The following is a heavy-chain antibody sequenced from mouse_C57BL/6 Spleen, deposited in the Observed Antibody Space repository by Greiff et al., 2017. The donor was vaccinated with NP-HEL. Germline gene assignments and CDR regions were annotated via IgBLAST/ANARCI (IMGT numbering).Heavy chain of an antibody. V-gene: IGHV2-2*01. CDR2: IWSGGST. CDR1: GFSLTSYG. CDR3: ARNPPIYYGNYDWFAY. J-gene: IGHJ3*01. Sequence: QVQLQQSGPGLVQPSQSLSITCTVSGFSLTSYGVHWFRQSPGKGLEWRGVIWSGGSTDYNAAFISRLSISKDNSKSQVFFKMNSLQADDTAIYYCARNPPIYYGNYDWFAYWGQGTLVTVSA. D-gene: IGHD2-1*01.